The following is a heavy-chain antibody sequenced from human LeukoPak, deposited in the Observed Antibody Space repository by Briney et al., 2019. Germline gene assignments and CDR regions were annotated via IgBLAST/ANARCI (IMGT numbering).Heavy chain of an antibody. V-gene: IGHV3-11*01. D-gene: IGHD4-23*01. J-gene: IGHJ4*02. Sequence: GGSLRLSCAASGFTFSDYYMSWIRQAPGKGLGWVSYISTSGTTIFYADSVKGRFTISRDNAKNSLYLQMNSLRAEDTAVYYCARDRDAAVAYFDYWGQGTLVTVSS. CDR1: GFTFSDYY. CDR3: ARDRDAAVAYFDY. CDR2: ISTSGTTI.